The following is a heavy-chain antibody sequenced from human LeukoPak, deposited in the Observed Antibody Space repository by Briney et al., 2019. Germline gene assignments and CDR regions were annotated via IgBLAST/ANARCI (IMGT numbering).Heavy chain of an antibody. V-gene: IGHV1-24*01. CDR1: GYTLTELS. D-gene: IGHD3-16*02. CDR3: ATSRPMITFGGVIVNPTSFYAFDI. J-gene: IGHJ3*02. Sequence: ASVKVSCKVSGYTLTELSMHWVRQAPGKGLEWMGGFVPEDGETIYAQKFQGRVTMTEDTSTDTAYMELSSLRSEDTAVYYCATSRPMITFGGVIVNPTSFYAFDIWGQGTMVTVSS. CDR2: FVPEDGET.